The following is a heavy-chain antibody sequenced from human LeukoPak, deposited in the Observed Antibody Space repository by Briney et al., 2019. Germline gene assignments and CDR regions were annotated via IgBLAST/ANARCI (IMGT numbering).Heavy chain of an antibody. J-gene: IGHJ3*02. CDR3: ARLVGAGAFDI. D-gene: IGHD2-2*01. Sequence: ASVKVSCKASGYTFTSYAMNWVRQAPGQGLEWMGGIIPIFGTANYAQKFQGRVTITADESTSTAYMELSSLRSEDTAVYYCARLVGAGAFDIWGQGTMVTVSS. V-gene: IGHV1-69*13. CDR2: IIPIFGTA. CDR1: GYTFTSYA.